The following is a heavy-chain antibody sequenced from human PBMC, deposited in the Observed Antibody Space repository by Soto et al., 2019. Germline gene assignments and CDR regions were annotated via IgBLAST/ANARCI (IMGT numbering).Heavy chain of an antibody. CDR1: EFTFSPYA. V-gene: IGHV3-23*01. D-gene: IGHD2-15*01. CDR3: GKTPGGGRQGDWFFDL. CDR2: INSGGST. Sequence: EVQLLESGGGLVQPGGSLRLSCAASEFTFSPYAMNWVRLAPGRGLEWVSGINSGGSTFYADSAKGRFTISRDNFQNTLYLQMNKLRAEDTAIYYCGKTPGGGRQGDWFFDLWGRGTLVTVSS. J-gene: IGHJ2*01.